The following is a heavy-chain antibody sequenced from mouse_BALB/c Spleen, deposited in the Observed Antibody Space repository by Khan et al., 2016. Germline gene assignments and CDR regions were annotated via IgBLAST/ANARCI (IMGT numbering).Heavy chain of an antibody. V-gene: IGHV5-17*02. CDR2: IRSGSTNI. Sequence: EVELVESGGDLVQPGGSRTLSCAASGFTFSGFGMHWVRQAPEKGLEWVAYIRSGSTNIYYADTVMGRFTISRDNPKNTLLRQRTSLRSEDTTIDYCATMGGSYAMDYWVLGTSDTVSS. CDR3: ATMGGSYAMDY. CDR1: GFTFSGFG. J-gene: IGHJ4*01.